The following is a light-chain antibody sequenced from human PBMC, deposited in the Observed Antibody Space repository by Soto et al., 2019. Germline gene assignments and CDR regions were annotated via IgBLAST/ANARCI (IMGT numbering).Light chain of an antibody. V-gene: IGKV3-20*01. CDR2: GAS. CDR1: QTVSRSA. J-gene: IGKJ4*01. Sequence: IVLTQSAGPLSLSPGESATLSCRASQTVSRSALAWYQQKPGQAPRLVIYGASNRATGIPDRFSGSGYGTDFTLTISRLETEDFEVYYCQQYSNPPFTFGGGTKVDIK. CDR3: QQYSNPPFT.